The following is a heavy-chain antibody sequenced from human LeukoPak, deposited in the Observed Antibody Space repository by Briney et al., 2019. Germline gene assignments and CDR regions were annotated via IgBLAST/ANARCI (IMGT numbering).Heavy chain of an antibody. V-gene: IGHV3-30*04. D-gene: IGHD6-13*01. J-gene: IGHJ3*02. CDR2: ISYDGSNK. Sequence: GRSLRLSCAASGFTFSSYAMHWVRQAPGKGLEWVAVISYDGSNKYYADSVKGRFTISRDNSKNTLYLQMNSLRAKDTAVYYFSEQFAEAVFDIGGQGTMVTVSA. CDR1: GFTFSSYA. CDR3: SEQFAEAVFDI.